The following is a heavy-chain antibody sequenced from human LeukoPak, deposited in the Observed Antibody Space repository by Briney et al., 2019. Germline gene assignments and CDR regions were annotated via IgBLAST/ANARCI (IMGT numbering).Heavy chain of an antibody. CDR1: GYTFTSYG. Sequence: ASVKVSCKASGYTFTSYGISWVRQAPGQGLEWMGWISAYNGNTNYAQKLQGRVTMTTDTSTSTAYMELRSLRSDDTTVYYCARAQVFDLAHFGYYYYGMDVWGQGTTVTVSS. CDR3: ARAQVFDLAHFGYYYYGMDV. V-gene: IGHV1-18*01. D-gene: IGHD3-9*01. CDR2: ISAYNGNT. J-gene: IGHJ6*02.